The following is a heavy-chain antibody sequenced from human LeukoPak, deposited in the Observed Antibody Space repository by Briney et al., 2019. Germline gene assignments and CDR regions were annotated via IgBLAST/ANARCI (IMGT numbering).Heavy chain of an antibody. J-gene: IGHJ4*02. V-gene: IGHV3-7*01. Sequence: GGSLRLSCAASGFTFSSYWMSCVRQAPGKGLEWVANIKEDGSEKYYVDSVKGRFTISRDNAKNSLYLQMNSLRAEDTAVYYCVRERRRYCSGGRCQYYYFDYWGQGTLVTVSS. CDR3: VRERRRYCSGGRCQYYYFDY. CDR2: IKEDGSEK. D-gene: IGHD2-15*01. CDR1: GFTFSSYW.